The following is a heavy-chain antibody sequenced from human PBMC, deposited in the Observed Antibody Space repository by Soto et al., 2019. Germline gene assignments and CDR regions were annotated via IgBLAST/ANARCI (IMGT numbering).Heavy chain of an antibody. CDR3: ARDSGDIVVVPAATAAAFDI. Sequence: SETLSLTCTVSGGSISSGGYYWSWIRQHPGKGLEWIGYIYYSVSTYYNPSLKSRVTISVDTSKNQFSLKLSSVTAADTAVYYCARDSGDIVVVPAATAAAFDIWGQGTMVTVSS. D-gene: IGHD2-2*01. V-gene: IGHV4-31*03. CDR1: GGSISSGGYY. J-gene: IGHJ3*02. CDR2: IYYSVST.